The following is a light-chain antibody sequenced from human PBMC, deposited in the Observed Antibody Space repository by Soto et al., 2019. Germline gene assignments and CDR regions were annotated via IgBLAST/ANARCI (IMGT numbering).Light chain of an antibody. J-gene: IGKJ1*01. CDR1: QSVSSN. CDR2: GAS. CDR3: QQYNKWPWT. Sequence: EIVMTQSPATLSVSPGERATLSCRASQSVSSNLAWYQQKPGQAPRLLIYGASTRATGIPARFSGSGSGTEFTLTIRSMKSEDFAVYYCQQYNKWPWTFGQGTKVEIK. V-gene: IGKV3-15*01.